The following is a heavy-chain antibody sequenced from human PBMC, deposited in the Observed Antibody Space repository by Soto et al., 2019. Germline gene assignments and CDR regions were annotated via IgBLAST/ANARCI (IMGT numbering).Heavy chain of an antibody. Sequence: EVQLVESGGGLVQPGGSLRLSCAASGFTFSSYSMNWVRQAPGKGLEWVSYISSSSSTIYHADSVKGRFTISRDNAKKSLYLQMNSLTDEYTAVYYCARDLVTQYYDYGMVVWGQGTTVTVSS. J-gene: IGHJ6*02. CDR1: GFTFSSYS. D-gene: IGHD5-18*01. CDR3: ARDLVTQYYDYGMVV. CDR2: ISSSSSTI. V-gene: IGHV3-48*02.